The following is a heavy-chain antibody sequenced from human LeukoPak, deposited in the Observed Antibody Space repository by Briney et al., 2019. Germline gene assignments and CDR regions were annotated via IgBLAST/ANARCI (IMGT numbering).Heavy chain of an antibody. Sequence: PGRSLRLSCAASGFTFSSYGMHWVCQAPGKGLEWVAVIWYDGGNKYYADSVKGRFTVSRDNSKSTLYLQMNSLRGEDTAVYYCARDKAGNAEYFQHWGQGTLVTVSS. CDR3: ARDKAGNAEYFQH. D-gene: IGHD1-1*01. CDR1: GFTFSSYG. CDR2: IWYDGGNK. J-gene: IGHJ1*01. V-gene: IGHV3-33*01.